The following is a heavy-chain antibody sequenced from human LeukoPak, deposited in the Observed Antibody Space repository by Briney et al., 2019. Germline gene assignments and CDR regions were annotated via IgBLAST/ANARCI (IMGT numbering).Heavy chain of an antibody. V-gene: IGHV1-69*05. CDR2: IIPIFGTA. J-gene: IGHJ6*02. CDR1: GGTFSSYA. CDR3: ATARSGGNQYYYYYGMDV. D-gene: IGHD1-14*01. Sequence: ASVKVSCKASGGTFSSYAISWVRQAPGQGLEWMGGIIPIFGTANYAQKFQGRVTITTDESTSTAYMELSSLRSEDTAVYYCATARSGGNQYYYYYGMDVWGQGTTVTVSS.